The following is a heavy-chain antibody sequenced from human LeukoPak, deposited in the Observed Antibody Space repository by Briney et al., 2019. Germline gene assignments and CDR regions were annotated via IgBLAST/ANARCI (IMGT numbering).Heavy chain of an antibody. J-gene: IGHJ5*02. D-gene: IGHD2-15*01. CDR3: AKDVRRCNGGCT. CDR1: GFTFSSYG. Sequence: GGSLRLSCAASGFTFSSYGMHWVRQAPGKGLEWVAVISYDGSNKYYADSVKGRFTISRDNSKNTLYLQMNSLRAEDTAMYYCAKDVRRCNGGCTWGQGTLVTVSS. V-gene: IGHV3-30*18. CDR2: ISYDGSNK.